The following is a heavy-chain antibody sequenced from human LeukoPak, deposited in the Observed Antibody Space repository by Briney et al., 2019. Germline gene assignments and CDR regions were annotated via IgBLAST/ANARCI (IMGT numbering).Heavy chain of an antibody. Sequence: GGSLRLSCAASGSTFSSYAMSWVRQAPGKGLEWVSAISGSGGSTYYADSVKGRFTISRDNSKNTLYLQMNSLRAEDTAVYYCAKSVSGYYYDSSGYILGYYFDYWGQGTLVTVSS. D-gene: IGHD3-22*01. J-gene: IGHJ4*02. V-gene: IGHV3-23*01. CDR1: GSTFSSYA. CDR3: AKSVSGYYYDSSGYILGYYFDY. CDR2: ISGSGGST.